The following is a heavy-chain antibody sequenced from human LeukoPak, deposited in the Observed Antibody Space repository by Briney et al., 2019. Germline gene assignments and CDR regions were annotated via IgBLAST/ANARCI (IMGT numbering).Heavy chain of an antibody. V-gene: IGHV1-2*02. Sequence: ASVKVSCKASGYTFTGHYLHWVRQAPGQGLEWMGWLNPNTSETLYIQKFQGRVTMTGDRSISTAYMELSRLMSDDTAVYYCARIGLKTTGYYRLDYWGQGTLVTVSS. CDR1: GYTFTGHY. CDR3: ARIGLKTTGYYRLDY. D-gene: IGHD3-9*01. CDR2: LNPNTSET. J-gene: IGHJ4*02.